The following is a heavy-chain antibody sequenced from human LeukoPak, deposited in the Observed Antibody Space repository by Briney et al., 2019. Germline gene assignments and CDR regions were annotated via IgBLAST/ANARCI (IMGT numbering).Heavy chain of an antibody. Sequence: PSETLSLTCAVYGGSFSGYYWSWIRQPPGKGLEWIGEINHSGSTNYNPSLKSRVTISVDKSKNQFSLKLSSVTAADTAVYYCARDLPTPRYCSGGSCHKDAFDIWGQGTMVTVSS. D-gene: IGHD2-15*01. CDR2: INHSGST. V-gene: IGHV4-34*01. J-gene: IGHJ3*02. CDR3: ARDLPTPRYCSGGSCHKDAFDI. CDR1: GGSFSGYY.